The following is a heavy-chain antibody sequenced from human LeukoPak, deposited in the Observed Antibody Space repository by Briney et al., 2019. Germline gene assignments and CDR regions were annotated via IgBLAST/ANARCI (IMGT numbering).Heavy chain of an antibody. D-gene: IGHD6-19*01. CDR2: ISGSGGSA. Sequence: PGGSLRLSCAASGFTFSSFEMSWVRQAPGKGLEWVSAISGSGGSAYYADSVKVRFTISRDNSRKSLSLQMNSLRDEDTALYYCAKTGYSSGWYRIWYYWGQGTLVTVSS. CDR3: AKTGYSSGWYRIWYY. J-gene: IGHJ4*02. CDR1: GFTFSSFE. V-gene: IGHV3-23*01.